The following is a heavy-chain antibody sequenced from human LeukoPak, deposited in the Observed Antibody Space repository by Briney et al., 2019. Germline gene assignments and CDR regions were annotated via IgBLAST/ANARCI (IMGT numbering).Heavy chain of an antibody. CDR3: AKDRRRYCSSTSCYGGFDY. CDR1: GFTFDDYA. J-gene: IGHJ4*02. Sequence: GGSLRLSCAASGFTFDDYAMHWVRQAPGKGLEWVSGISWNSGSIGYADSVKGRFTISRDNAKNSLYPQMNSLRAEDMALYYCAKDRRRYCSSTSCYGGFDYWGQGTLVTVSS. V-gene: IGHV3-9*03. D-gene: IGHD2-2*01. CDR2: ISWNSGSI.